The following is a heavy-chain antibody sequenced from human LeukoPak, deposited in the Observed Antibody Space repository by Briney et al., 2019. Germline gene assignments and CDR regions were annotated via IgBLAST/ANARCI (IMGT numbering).Heavy chain of an antibody. CDR1: GGTFSSYA. Sequence: ASVKVSCKASGGTFSSYAISWVRQAPGQGLEWMGGTIPIFGTANYAQKFQGRVTITADESTSTAYMELSSLRSEDTAVYYCARADCSGGSCYSMAFDYWGQGTLVTVSS. J-gene: IGHJ4*02. CDR2: TIPIFGTA. D-gene: IGHD2-15*01. CDR3: ARADCSGGSCYSMAFDY. V-gene: IGHV1-69*13.